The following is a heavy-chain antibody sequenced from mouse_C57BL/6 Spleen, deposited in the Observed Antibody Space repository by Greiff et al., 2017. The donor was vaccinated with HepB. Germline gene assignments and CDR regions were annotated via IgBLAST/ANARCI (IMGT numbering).Heavy chain of an antibody. CDR1: GFTFSSYG. Sequence: EVKLMESGGDLVKPGGSLKLSCAASGFTFSSYGMSWVRQTPDKRLEWVATISSGGSYTYYPDSVKGRFTISRDNAKNTLYLQMSSLKSEDTAMYYCARHGGDYAFAYWGQGTLVTVSA. V-gene: IGHV5-6*01. J-gene: IGHJ3*01. CDR3: ARHGGDYAFAY. D-gene: IGHD2-4*01. CDR2: ISSGGSYT.